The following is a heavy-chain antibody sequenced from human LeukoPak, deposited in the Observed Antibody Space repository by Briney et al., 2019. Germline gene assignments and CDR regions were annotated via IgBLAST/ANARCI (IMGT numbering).Heavy chain of an antibody. V-gene: IGHV3-11*01. CDR1: GFTFGHYY. Sequence: GGSLRLSCAASGFTFGHYYMTWIRQAPGKGLEWISYISSGDGPTYYADSVKGRFTISRDNAKNSLFLQMNSLRVEDTAVYYCATWTGITPYWGQGTLVTVPS. CDR2: ISSGDGPT. CDR3: ATWTGITPY. J-gene: IGHJ4*02. D-gene: IGHD1-20*01.